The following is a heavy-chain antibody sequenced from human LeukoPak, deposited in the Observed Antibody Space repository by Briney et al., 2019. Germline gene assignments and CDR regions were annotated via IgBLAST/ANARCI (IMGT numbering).Heavy chain of an antibody. J-gene: IGHJ4*02. CDR1: GYTFTSYY. Sequence: ASVKVSCKASGYTFTSYYMHWVRQAPAQGREWMGIINPSGCSTSYAQKFQGRVTMTRDMSTSTVYMELSSLRSEDTAVYYCARGGDVCWLQFDFDYWGQGTLVTVSS. D-gene: IGHD5-24*01. CDR2: INPSGCST. CDR3: ARGGDVCWLQFDFDY. V-gene: IGHV1-46*01.